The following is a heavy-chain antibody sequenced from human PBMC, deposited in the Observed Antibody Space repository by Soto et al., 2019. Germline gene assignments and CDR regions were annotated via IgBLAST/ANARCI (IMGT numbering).Heavy chain of an antibody. CDR2: ISPNGNNQ. CDR3: ASGAAFYYDTSRY. V-gene: IGHV3-30-3*01. D-gene: IGHD3-22*01. Sequence: QVELVESGGGVVQSGGSLRLSCAAPGFSFRVYALHWIRQAPGEGLEWVAVISPNGNNQYYADSVKGRFTISRDTSKSTLSLQMTSLRPEDTAVYYCASGAAFYYDTSRYWGQGTLVRLL. J-gene: IGHJ4*02. CDR1: GFSFRVYA.